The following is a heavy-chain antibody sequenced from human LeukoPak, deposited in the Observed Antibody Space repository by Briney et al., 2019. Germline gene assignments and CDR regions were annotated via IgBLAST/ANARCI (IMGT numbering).Heavy chain of an antibody. V-gene: IGHV4-4*07. Sequence: SETLSLTCTVSGGSISSYYWSWIRQPAGKGLEWIGRIYTSGSTNYNPSLKSRVTMSVDTSKNQFSLKLSSVTAADTAVYYCARSPTLWFGDNWFDPWGQGTLVTASS. D-gene: IGHD3-10*01. CDR3: ARSPTLWFGDNWFDP. CDR1: GGSISSYY. J-gene: IGHJ5*02. CDR2: IYTSGST.